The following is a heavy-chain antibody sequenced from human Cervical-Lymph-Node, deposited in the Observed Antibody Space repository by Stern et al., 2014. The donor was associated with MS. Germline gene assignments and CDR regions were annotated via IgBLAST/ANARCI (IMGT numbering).Heavy chain of an antibody. V-gene: IGHV4-30-2*01. CDR3: ARVVRFLEWVPFDP. Sequence: QLVESGSGLVRPSQTLSLTCTVSGGSVSSGGYTWSWLRQPPGKGLEGIGYIYEHERSYYTPSLKSRVTISIDRSKNQFSLRLSSMTAADTALYYCARVVRFLEWVPFDPWGQGILVTVSS. CDR2: IYEHERS. J-gene: IGHJ5*02. D-gene: IGHD3-3*01. CDR1: GGSVSSGGYT.